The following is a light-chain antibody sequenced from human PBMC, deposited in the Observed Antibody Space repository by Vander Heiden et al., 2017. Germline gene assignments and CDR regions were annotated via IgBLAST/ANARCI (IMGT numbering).Light chain of an antibody. CDR1: QDISNY. CDR2: DAS. J-gene: IGKJ5*01. Sequence: DIQMTQSPSSLSASVGDRVTITCQASQDISNYLNWYQQKPGKAPKLLIYDASNLETGVPSRFSGSGSGTDFTFTISSLHPEDIATYYCQQYDNLPITFGQGTRLKIK. V-gene: IGKV1-33*01. CDR3: QQYDNLPIT.